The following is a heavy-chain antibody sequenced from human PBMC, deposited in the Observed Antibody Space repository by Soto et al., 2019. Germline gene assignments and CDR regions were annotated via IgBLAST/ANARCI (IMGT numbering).Heavy chain of an antibody. J-gene: IGHJ4*02. CDR1: GFTVTGNY. Sequence: GGSLRLSCAASGFTVTGNYMSWVRQAPGKGLEWVSLIYGGGSTYYADSVKGRFTISRDNSKNTLYLQMNSLRAEDTAVYYCAKKPVGGTGSKYFDFWGLGTLGTAPQ. D-gene: IGHD6-19*01. V-gene: IGHV3-53*01. CDR2: IYGGGST. CDR3: AKKPVGGTGSKYFDF.